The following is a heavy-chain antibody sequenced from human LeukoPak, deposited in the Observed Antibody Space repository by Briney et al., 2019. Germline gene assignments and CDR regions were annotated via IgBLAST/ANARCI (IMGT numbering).Heavy chain of an antibody. Sequence: SVKVSCKASGGTFSSYAISWVRQAPGQGLEWMGRIIPTLGIANYAQKFQGRVTITADKSTSTAYMELSSLRSEDTAVYYCARAEYDILTGYYEDQYYFDYWGQGTLVTVSS. D-gene: IGHD3-9*01. J-gene: IGHJ4*02. CDR2: IIPTLGIA. CDR3: ARAEYDILTGYYEDQYYFDY. V-gene: IGHV1-69*04. CDR1: GGTFSSYA.